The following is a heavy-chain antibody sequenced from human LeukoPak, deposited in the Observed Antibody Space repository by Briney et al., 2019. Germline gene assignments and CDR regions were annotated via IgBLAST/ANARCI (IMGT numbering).Heavy chain of an antibody. V-gene: IGHV3-11*01. Sequence: PGGSLRLSCAASGFTFSDYYMSWIRQAPGKGLEWVSYISNSGSTIYYADSVKGRFTISRDNAKNSLYLQMNSLRAEDTAVYYCSRDEGADFWSGYSYYYYGMDVWGQGTTVTVSS. CDR3: SRDEGADFWSGYSYYYYGMDV. J-gene: IGHJ6*02. CDR2: ISNSGSTI. CDR1: GFTFSDYY. D-gene: IGHD3-3*01.